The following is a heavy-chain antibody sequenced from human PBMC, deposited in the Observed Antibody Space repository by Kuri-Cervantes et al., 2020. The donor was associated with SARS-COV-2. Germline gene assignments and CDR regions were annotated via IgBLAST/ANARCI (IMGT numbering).Heavy chain of an antibody. CDR1: GFTFSSYG. Sequence: GESLKISCAASGFTFSSYGMHWVRQAPGKGLEWVAVIWYDGSNKYYADSVKGRFTISRDNSKNTLYLQMNSLRAEDTAVYYCARNKLELRGLYYYGMDVWGQGTTVTVSS. D-gene: IGHD1-7*01. J-gene: IGHJ6*02. CDR3: ARNKLELRGLYYYGMDV. V-gene: IGHV3-33*01. CDR2: IWYDGSNK.